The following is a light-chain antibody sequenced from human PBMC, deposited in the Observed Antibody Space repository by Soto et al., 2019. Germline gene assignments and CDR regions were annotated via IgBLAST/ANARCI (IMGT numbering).Light chain of an antibody. V-gene: IGLV2-14*03. J-gene: IGLJ2*01. CDR3: ASFTRSVTVV. CDR1: SSDVGGYNY. Sequence: QSALTQPASVSGSPGQSITISCAGTSSDVGGYNYVSWYQQHPGKVPRLIISDVNKRPSGVSDRFSGSKSGNMASLTISGLQAEDEADYYCASFTRSVTVVFGGGTKVTVL. CDR2: DVN.